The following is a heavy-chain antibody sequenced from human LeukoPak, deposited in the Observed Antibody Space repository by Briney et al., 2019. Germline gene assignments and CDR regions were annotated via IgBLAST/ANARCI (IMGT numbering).Heavy chain of an antibody. Sequence: GSSVKVSCKPSGGTFSSYTISWVPPAPGQGPEWMGRIIPTLGTANYAQHFQGRVKITADKSTSTAYMELSSLSSEDTAVYYCARAGGPPQNNWFDPWGQGTLVTVSS. CDR3: ARAGGPPQNNWFDP. D-gene: IGHD1-26*01. J-gene: IGHJ5*02. CDR2: IIPTLGTA. V-gene: IGHV1-69*08. CDR1: GGTFSSYT.